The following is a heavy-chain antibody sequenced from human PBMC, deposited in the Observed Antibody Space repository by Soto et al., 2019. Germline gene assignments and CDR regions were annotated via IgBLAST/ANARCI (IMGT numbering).Heavy chain of an antibody. Sequence: SVKVSCKDSGYTYATYVRHWVRQAPGQRLEWMGWINAGNGNTRYSQNFQGRVTITRDTSASTAYMELSSLKYEDTAVYYCARIFHRDFDYWGQGTLVTVSS. D-gene: IGHD3-10*01. CDR3: ARIFHRDFDY. CDR1: GYTYATYV. V-gene: IGHV1-3*01. J-gene: IGHJ4*02. CDR2: INAGNGNT.